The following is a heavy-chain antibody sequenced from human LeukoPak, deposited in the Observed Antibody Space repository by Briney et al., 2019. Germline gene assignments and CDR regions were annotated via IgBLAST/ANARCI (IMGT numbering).Heavy chain of an antibody. CDR2: ISYDGSNK. CDR1: GFTFSSYG. D-gene: IGHD3-10*01. CDR3: AKDVRFGEFRPHTYGMDV. V-gene: IGHV3-30*18. Sequence: GGSLRLSCAASGFTFSSYGMHWVRQAPGKGLEWVAVISYDGSNKYYADSVKGRFTISRDNSKNTLYLQMNSLRAEDTAVYYCAKDVRFGEFRPHTYGMDVWGQGTTVTVSS. J-gene: IGHJ6*02.